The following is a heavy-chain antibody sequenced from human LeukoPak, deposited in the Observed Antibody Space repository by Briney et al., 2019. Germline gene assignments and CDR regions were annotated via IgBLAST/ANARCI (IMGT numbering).Heavy chain of an antibody. CDR3: ARDPEGGACDY. CDR2: MKEDGSQI. CDR1: GFAFSRHW. Sequence: PGGSLRLSCAASGFAFSRHWMSWVRQAPGNGLEWVANMKEDGSQIYYVDSVKGRFSISRDNANNLVYLQMNSLRVEDTAVYYCARDPEGGACDYWGEGTLVTVSS. J-gene: IGHJ4*02. V-gene: IGHV3-7*01. D-gene: IGHD1-26*01.